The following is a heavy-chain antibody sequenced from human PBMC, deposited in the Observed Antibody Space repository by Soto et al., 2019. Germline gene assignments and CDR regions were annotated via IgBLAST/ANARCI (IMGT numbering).Heavy chain of an antibody. CDR2: IYYSGST. CDR3: ARSLYSSSLYYYYGMDV. D-gene: IGHD6-6*01. V-gene: IGHV4-39*01. CDR1: GGSISSSSYY. J-gene: IGHJ6*02. Sequence: SETLSLTCTVSGGSISSSSYYWGWIRQPPGKGLEWIGSIYYSGSTYYNPSLKSQVTISVDTSKNQFSLKLSSVTAADTAVYYCARSLYSSSLYYYYGMDVWGQGTTVTVSS.